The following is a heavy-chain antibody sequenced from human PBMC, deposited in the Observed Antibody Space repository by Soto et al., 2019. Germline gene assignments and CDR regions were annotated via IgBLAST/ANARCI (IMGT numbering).Heavy chain of an antibody. CDR1: GYTFTSYG. CDR3: AREDLGCSGGSCYSKEDY. CDR2: ISAYNGNT. Sequence: QVQLVQSGAEVKKPGASVKVSCKASGYTFTSYGISWVRQAPGQGLEWMGWISAYNGNTNYAQKLQGRVTMTTDTSTSTAYMELRSLGSDDTAVYYCAREDLGCSGGSCYSKEDYWGQGTLVTVSS. J-gene: IGHJ4*02. D-gene: IGHD2-15*01. V-gene: IGHV1-18*01.